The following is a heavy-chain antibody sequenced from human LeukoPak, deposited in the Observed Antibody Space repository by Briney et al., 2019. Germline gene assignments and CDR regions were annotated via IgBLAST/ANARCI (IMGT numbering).Heavy chain of an antibody. Sequence: SVKVSCKASGGTFSSYAISWVRQAPGQGLEWMGGIIPIFGTANYVQKFQGRVTITADESTSAAYMELSSLRSEDTAVYYCATARFSAALGYGMDVWGQGTTVTVSS. V-gene: IGHV1-69*13. CDR2: IIPIFGTA. J-gene: IGHJ6*02. CDR1: GGTFSSYA. D-gene: IGHD6-13*01. CDR3: ATARFSAALGYGMDV.